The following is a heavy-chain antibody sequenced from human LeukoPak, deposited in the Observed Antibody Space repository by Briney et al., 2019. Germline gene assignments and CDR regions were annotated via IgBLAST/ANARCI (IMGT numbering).Heavy chain of an antibody. J-gene: IGHJ4*02. CDR3: ARDSSNGIFDY. Sequence: GGSLRLSCAASGFTFSSYGMHWVRQAPGKGLEWVAVISYDGSNKYYADSVKGRFTISRDNSKNTLYLQMNSLRAEDTAVYYCARDSSNGIFDYWGQGTLVTVSS. CDR1: GFTFSSYG. V-gene: IGHV3-30*03. D-gene: IGHD1-1*01. CDR2: ISYDGSNK.